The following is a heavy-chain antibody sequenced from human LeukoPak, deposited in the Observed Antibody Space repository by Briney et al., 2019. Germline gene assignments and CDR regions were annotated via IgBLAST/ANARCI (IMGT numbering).Heavy chain of an antibody. J-gene: IGHJ4*02. Sequence: GGSLRLSCAASGFTFSNYGMSWVRQAPGKGLEWVSAISGSGSSSFYADSVKGPFTISRDNSKNTLYLQINSLRAEDTAIYYCAKDQRTISTFDYWGQGTLVTVSS. CDR3: AKDQRTISTFDY. CDR1: GFTFSNYG. V-gene: IGHV3-23*01. CDR2: ISGSGSSS. D-gene: IGHD3-3*01.